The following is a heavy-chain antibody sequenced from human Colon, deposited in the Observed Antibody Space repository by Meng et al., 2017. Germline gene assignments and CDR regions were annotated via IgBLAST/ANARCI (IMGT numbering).Heavy chain of an antibody. CDR3: ERDGSLSFGELDYFDY. D-gene: IGHD3-10*01. CDR2: ISYDGSNK. Sequence: GGSLRLSCAASGFTFSNYAIHWVRQAPDKGLEWVAVISYDGSNKYYADSVKGRFTISRDSSKHTLYLQMNSLRAEDTDVYFCERDGSLSFGELDYFDYWGQGTPVTVSS. CDR1: GFTFSNYA. J-gene: IGHJ4*02. V-gene: IGHV3-30*01.